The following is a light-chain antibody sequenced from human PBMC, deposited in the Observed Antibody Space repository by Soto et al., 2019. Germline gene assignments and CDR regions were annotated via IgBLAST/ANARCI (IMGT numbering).Light chain of an antibody. Sequence: DIQMTQSPSTLSASVGDRVTITCRASQSIRNWLAWYQQRPGEAPKLLMYDASTLENWVPSRFSGSGSGTEFTITISGLRPDDFATYYCQQYNTYSYTFGHGTKLEIK. CDR2: DAS. V-gene: IGKV1-5*01. CDR3: QQYNTYSYT. J-gene: IGKJ2*01. CDR1: QSIRNW.